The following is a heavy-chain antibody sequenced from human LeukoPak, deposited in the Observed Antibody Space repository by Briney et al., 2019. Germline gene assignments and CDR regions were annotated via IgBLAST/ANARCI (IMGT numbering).Heavy chain of an antibody. CDR2: ISYDGSNK. J-gene: IGHJ4*02. D-gene: IGHD2-15*01. CDR3: AKATPLLY. V-gene: IGHV3-30*18. CDR1: GFTFSSYG. Sequence: QTGGSRRLSCAASGFTFSSYGMHWVRQAPGKGLEWVAVISYDGSNKYYADSVKGRFTIARDNPKTTLYLQMNSLTAEDTAVYYCAKATPLLYWGPGTLVTVSS.